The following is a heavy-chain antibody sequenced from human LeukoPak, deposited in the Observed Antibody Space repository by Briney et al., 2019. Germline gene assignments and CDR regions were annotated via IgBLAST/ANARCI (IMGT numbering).Heavy chain of an antibody. V-gene: IGHV3-30*18. CDR2: ISYDGSNK. D-gene: IGHD3-10*01. Sequence: GGSLRLSCAASGFTFSNYGMHWVRQAPGKGLEWVAVISYDGSNKYYADSVKGRFTISRDNSKNTLYLQMNSLRAEDTAVYYCAKGNYYGSWGQGTLVTVSS. CDR3: AKGNYYGS. J-gene: IGHJ4*02. CDR1: GFTFSNYG.